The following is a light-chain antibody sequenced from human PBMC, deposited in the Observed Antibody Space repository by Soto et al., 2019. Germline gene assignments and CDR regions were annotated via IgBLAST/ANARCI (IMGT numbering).Light chain of an antibody. V-gene: IGKV3-11*01. CDR3: QQRSNWPLT. J-gene: IGKJ5*01. Sequence: EIVLTQSPATPSLSPGERATPSCRASQSVSSYLAWYQQKPGQAPRLLIYDASNRATGIPARFSGSGSGTDFTLTISSLEPEDFAVYYCQQRSNWPLTFGQGTRLEIK. CDR1: QSVSSY. CDR2: DAS.